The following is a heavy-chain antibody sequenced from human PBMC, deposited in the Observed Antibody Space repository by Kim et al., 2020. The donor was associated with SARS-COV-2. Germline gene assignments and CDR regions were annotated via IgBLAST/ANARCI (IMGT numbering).Heavy chain of an antibody. D-gene: IGHD3-10*01. Sequence: GGSLRLSCAASGFTFSSYGMHWVRQAPGKGLEWVAVISYDGSNKYYADSVKGRFTISRDNSKNTLYLQMNSLRAEDTAVYYCAKADYGSGSYSYGMDVWG. CDR1: GFTFSSYG. CDR2: ISYDGSNK. V-gene: IGHV3-30*18. J-gene: IGHJ6*01. CDR3: AKADYGSGSYSYGMDV.